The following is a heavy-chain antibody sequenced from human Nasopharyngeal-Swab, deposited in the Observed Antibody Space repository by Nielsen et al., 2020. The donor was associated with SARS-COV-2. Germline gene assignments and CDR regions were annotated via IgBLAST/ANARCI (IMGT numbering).Heavy chain of an antibody. CDR2: IYYSGST. CDR3: ARGAGSSGWYVVDY. Sequence: SETLSLTCTVSGGSISSSSYYWGWIRQPPEKGLEWIGSIYYSGSTYYNPSLKSRVTISVDTSKNQFSLKLSSVTAADTAVYYCARGAGSSGWYVVDYWGQGTLVTVSS. D-gene: IGHD6-19*01. J-gene: IGHJ4*02. CDR1: GGSISSSSYY. V-gene: IGHV4-39*01.